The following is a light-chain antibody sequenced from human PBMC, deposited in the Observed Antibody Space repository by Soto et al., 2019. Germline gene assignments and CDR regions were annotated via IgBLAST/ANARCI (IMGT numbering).Light chain of an antibody. CDR3: NAYTSSSTLFYV. V-gene: IGLV2-14*01. J-gene: IGLJ1*01. Sequence: QSALTQPASVSGSPVQSIIISCTGTNSDDGGYNYLSWYQQHPGKAPKLMIYDVSYRPSGVSNRFSGSKSGNTASLTISGLQAEDEADYYGNAYTSSSTLFYVFGTGTKVTVL. CDR2: DVS. CDR1: NSDDGGYNY.